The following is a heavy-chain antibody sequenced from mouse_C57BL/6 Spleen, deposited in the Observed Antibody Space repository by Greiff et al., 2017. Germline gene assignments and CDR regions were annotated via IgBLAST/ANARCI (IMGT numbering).Heavy chain of an antibody. D-gene: IGHD1-1*01. J-gene: IGHJ4*01. Sequence: QVQLQQPGAELVKPGASVKLSCKASGYTFTSYWMQWVKQRPGQGLEWIGEIDPSDSYTNYNQKFKGKATLTVDTSSSTAYMQLSSLTSEDSAVYYCARYDSSLYAVDYWGKGTSVTVSS. CDR1: GYTFTSYW. CDR3: ARYDSSLYAVDY. V-gene: IGHV1-50*01. CDR2: IDPSDSYT.